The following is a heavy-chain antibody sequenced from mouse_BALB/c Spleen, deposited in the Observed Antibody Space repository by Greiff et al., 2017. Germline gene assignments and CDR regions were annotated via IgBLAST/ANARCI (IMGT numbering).Heavy chain of an antibody. Sequence: EVKLMESGGGLVQPGGSRKLSCAASGFTFSDYGMAWVRQAPGKGPEWVAFISNLAYSIYYADTVTGRFTISRENAKNTLYLEMSSLRSEDTAMYYCAREGTIASYYAMDYWGQGTSVTVSS. CDR3: AREGTIASYYAMDY. V-gene: IGHV5-15*02. CDR1: GFTFSDYG. D-gene: IGHD3-3*01. J-gene: IGHJ4*01. CDR2: ISNLAYSI.